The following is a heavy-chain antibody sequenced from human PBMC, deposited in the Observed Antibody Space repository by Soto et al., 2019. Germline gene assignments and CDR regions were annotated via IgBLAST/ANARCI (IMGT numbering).Heavy chain of an antibody. Sequence: LRLSCAASGFSFSDYAMIWVRQAPGKGLEWVSGLYGSGGGIHYADSVKGRFTISRDNYANSVYLQMNSLRVEDTAVYYCAKDAVSRDGVWLAHDWGQGTVVTVSS. CDR3: AKDAVSRDGVWLAHD. CDR2: LYGSGGGI. J-gene: IGHJ1*01. D-gene: IGHD5-12*01. V-gene: IGHV3-23*01. CDR1: GFSFSDYA.